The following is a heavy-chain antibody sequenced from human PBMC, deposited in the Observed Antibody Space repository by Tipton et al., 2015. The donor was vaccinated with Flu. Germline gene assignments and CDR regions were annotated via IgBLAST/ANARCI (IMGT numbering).Heavy chain of an antibody. CDR1: GGSVRSGSYY. J-gene: IGHJ4*02. V-gene: IGHV4-61*02. CDR2: VYTSGST. D-gene: IGHD3-22*01. CDR3: AREKIHNSYYYDSSGYTNYFDL. Sequence: TLSLTCTVSGGSVRSGSYYWSWIRQPAGKGLEWIGRVYTSGSTNYNPSLESRVTISIDTSKSQFSLNLRSVTAADTAVYYCAREKIHNSYYYDSSGYTNYFDLWGQGTLVTVSS.